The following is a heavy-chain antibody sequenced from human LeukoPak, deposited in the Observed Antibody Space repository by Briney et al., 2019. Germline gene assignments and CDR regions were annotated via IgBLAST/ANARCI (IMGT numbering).Heavy chain of an antibody. CDR2: IKQDGSEK. J-gene: IGHJ3*02. V-gene: IGHV3-7*01. D-gene: IGHD3-10*01. CDR1: GFTFSSYG. CDR3: ARVGTANDAFDI. Sequence: GGSLRLSCAASGFTFSSYGMSWVRQAPGKGLEWVANIKQDGSEKYYVDSVKGRFTISRDNAKNSLYLQMNSLRAEDTAVYYCARVGTANDAFDIWGQGTMVTVSS.